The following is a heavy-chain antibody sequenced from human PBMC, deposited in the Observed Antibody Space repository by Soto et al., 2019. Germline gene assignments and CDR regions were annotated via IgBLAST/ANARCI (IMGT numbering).Heavy chain of an antibody. V-gene: IGHV1-18*01. D-gene: IGHD4-17*01. CDR3: ARADHGRAPRGANWFDP. Sequence: QVHLVQSGGEVKKPGASVKVSCKASGYTFTNYGVAWVRQAPGQGLEWMGWTSAYTLNTNYAQKFQGRVTVTTDTSTSTAYMELRSLRPDDTAVYYCARADHGRAPRGANWFDPWGQGTLVTVSS. J-gene: IGHJ5*02. CDR2: TSAYTLNT. CDR1: GYTFTNYG.